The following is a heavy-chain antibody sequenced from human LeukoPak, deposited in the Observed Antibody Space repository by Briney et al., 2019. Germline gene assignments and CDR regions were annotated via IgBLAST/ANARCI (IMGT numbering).Heavy chain of an antibody. CDR3: ARDREYTDYLHNWFDP. Sequence: IPSETLSLTCTVSGGSISSSSYYWGWIRQPPGKGLEWVSSISSSSRYIYYADSVKGRFTISRDNAKNSLYLQMNGLRPEDTAVYYCARDREYTDYLHNWFDPWGQGTLVTVSS. CDR2: ISSSSRYI. V-gene: IGHV3-21*01. J-gene: IGHJ5*02. D-gene: IGHD3-16*01. CDR1: GGSISSSS.